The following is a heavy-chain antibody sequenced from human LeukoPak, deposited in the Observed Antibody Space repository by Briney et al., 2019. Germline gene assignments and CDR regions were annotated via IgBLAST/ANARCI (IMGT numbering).Heavy chain of an antibody. J-gene: IGHJ3*02. V-gene: IGHV1-8*01. CDR3: ARVCSSTSCYDDAFDI. CDR1: IYTFTSYD. CDR2: MNLNSGNT. D-gene: IGHD2-2*01. Sequence: ASVKVSSKVSIYTFTSYDINWGRQATEQRLEWMGWMNLNSGNTGYAQKFQGRVTMTRNTSISTAYIELSSLRSEDTAVYYCARVCSSTSCYDDAFDIWGQGTMVTVSS.